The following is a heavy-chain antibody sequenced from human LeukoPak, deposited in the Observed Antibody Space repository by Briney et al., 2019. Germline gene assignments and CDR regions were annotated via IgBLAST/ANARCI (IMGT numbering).Heavy chain of an antibody. V-gene: IGHV4-34*01. CDR2: INHSGST. Sequence: KPSETLPLTCAVYGGSFSGYYWSWIRQPPGKGLEWIGEINHSGSTNYNPSLKSRVTISVDTSKNQFSLKLSSVTAADTAVYYCARGAHTRSTMVRGVIDYWGQGTLVTVSS. CDR1: GGSFSGYY. D-gene: IGHD3-10*01. J-gene: IGHJ4*02. CDR3: ARGAHTRSTMVRGVIDY.